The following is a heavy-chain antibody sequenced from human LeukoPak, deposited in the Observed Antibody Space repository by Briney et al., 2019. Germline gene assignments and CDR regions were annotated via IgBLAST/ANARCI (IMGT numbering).Heavy chain of an antibody. CDR2: ISSYSSTI. D-gene: IGHD4-23*01. CDR3: ARNGDGGNGDY. J-gene: IGHJ4*02. Sequence: GGSLRLSCAASGFTFSTYSMNWVRQAPGKGLEWVSYISSYSSTIYYADSVEGRFTISRDNAKNSPYLQMNSLRDEDTAVYYCARNGDGGNGDYWGQGTLVTVSS. CDR1: GFTFSTYS. V-gene: IGHV3-48*02.